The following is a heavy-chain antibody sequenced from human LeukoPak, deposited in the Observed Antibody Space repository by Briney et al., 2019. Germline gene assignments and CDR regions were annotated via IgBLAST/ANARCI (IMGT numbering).Heavy chain of an antibody. V-gene: IGHV3-30*04. CDR2: ISYDGSNK. J-gene: IGHJ4*02. CDR3: ARGSCHDY. CDR1: GFTFSSYA. D-gene: IGHD1-26*01. Sequence: GGSLRLSCAASGFTFSSYAMHWVRQAPGKGLEWVAVISYDGSNKYYADSVKGRFTISRDNSKNTLYLQIDSLRAEDTAVYYCARGSCHDYWGQGTLVTVSS.